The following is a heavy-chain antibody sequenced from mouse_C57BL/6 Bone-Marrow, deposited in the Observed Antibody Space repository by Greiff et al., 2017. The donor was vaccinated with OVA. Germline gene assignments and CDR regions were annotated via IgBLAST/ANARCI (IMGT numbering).Heavy chain of an antibody. CDR3: ARCSSSYWYFDV. D-gene: IGHD1-1*01. V-gene: IGHV1-82*01. J-gene: IGHJ1*03. CDR1: GYAFSSSW. CDR2: IYPGDGDT. Sequence: VQLKESGPELVKPGASVKISCKASGYAFSSSWMNWVKQRPGKGLEWIGRIYPGDGDTNYNGKFKGKATLTADKSSSTAYMQLSSLTSEDSAVYFCARCSSSYWYFDVWGTGTTVTVSS.